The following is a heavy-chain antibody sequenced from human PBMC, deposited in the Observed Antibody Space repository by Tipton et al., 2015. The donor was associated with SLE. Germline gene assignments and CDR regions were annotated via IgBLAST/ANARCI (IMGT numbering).Heavy chain of an antibody. D-gene: IGHD6-19*01. Sequence: SLRLSCSASGFTFSTYGMHWVRQAPGKGLEWVSYISSSGSTIDYADSVKGRFTISRDNAKNSLYLQMNSLRAEDTAVYYCARDFGSGWYYFDYWGQGTLVTVSS. CDR2: ISSSGSTI. J-gene: IGHJ4*02. V-gene: IGHV3-48*01. CDR3: ARDFGSGWYYFDY. CDR1: GFTFSTYG.